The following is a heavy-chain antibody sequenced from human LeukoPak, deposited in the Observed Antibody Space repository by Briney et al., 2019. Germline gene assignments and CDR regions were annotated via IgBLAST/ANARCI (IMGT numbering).Heavy chain of an antibody. V-gene: IGHV4-4*09. CDR3: ARRRDETATAAGYYHMDV. CDR2: IFPSGSI. J-gene: IGHJ6*03. CDR1: GASISSYY. Sequence: SETLSLTCTVSGASISSYYWSWFRRPPGKGLEWIAYIFPSGSINFNPSLKSRVSISVDGSKNNFSLDLSSVTAADTAVYYCARRRDETATAAGYYHMDVWGKGTTVTVSS. D-gene: IGHD3-22*01.